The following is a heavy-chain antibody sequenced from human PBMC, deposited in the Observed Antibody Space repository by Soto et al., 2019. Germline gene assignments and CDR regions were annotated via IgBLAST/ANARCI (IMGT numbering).Heavy chain of an antibody. V-gene: IGHV3-30-3*01. CDR1: GFSFSDYA. Sequence: QVQLVESGGGVVQPGRSLRLSCAASGFSFSDYAMHWVRQAPGKGLEWVAVISYDGSNKFYADSVKGRFTISRDSSKNTLYLQVNSLRADDTAVYYCARDPGGYFDYWGQGT. CDR2: ISYDGSNK. CDR3: ARDPGGYFDY. D-gene: IGHD2-15*01. J-gene: IGHJ4*02.